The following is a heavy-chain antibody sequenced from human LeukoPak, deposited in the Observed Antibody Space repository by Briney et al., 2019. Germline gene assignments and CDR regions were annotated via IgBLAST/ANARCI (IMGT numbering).Heavy chain of an antibody. J-gene: IGHJ4*02. D-gene: IGHD3-22*01. CDR2: FDPEDGET. CDR3: ATEANSYYYY. CDR1: GYTLTELS. V-gene: IGHV1-24*01. Sequence: ASVKVSCKVSGYTLTELSMHWVRQAPGKGLEWMGGFDPEDGETVHAQKFQGRVTMTEDTSTDTVYMELSSLRSEDTAVYYCATEANSYYYYWGQGTLVTVSS.